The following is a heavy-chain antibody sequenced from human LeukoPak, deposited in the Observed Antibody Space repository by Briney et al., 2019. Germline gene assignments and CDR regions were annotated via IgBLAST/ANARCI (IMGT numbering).Heavy chain of an antibody. V-gene: IGHV1-18*04. CDR1: GYTFTGYY. CDR3: ARTLGDYVWGGYRLRRFDP. J-gene: IGHJ5*02. D-gene: IGHD3-16*02. CDR2: ISIYNGDT. Sequence: ASVKVSCKASGYTFTGYYMHWVRQAPGQGLEWMGWISIYNGDTNYAQKLQGRVTMTTDTSTNTAYMELRSLRSDDTAVYYCARTLGDYVWGGYRLRRFDPWGQGTLVTVSS.